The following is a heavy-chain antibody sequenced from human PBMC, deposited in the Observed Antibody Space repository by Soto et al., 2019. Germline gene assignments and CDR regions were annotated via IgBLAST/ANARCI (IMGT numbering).Heavy chain of an antibody. CDR3: ARYDYTGYYFDY. J-gene: IGHJ4*02. V-gene: IGHV1-69*02. CDR2: IIPILGIA. CDR1: GGTFSSYT. Sequence: ASVKVSCKASGGTFSSYTISWVRRAPGQGLEWMGRIIPILGIANYAQKFQGRVTMTRDTSTTTVYMELSSLKSEDTAVYYCARYDYTGYYFDYWGQGTLVTVSS. D-gene: IGHD4-4*01.